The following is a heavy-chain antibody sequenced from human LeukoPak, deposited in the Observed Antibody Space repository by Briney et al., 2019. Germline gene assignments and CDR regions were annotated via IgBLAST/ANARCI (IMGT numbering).Heavy chain of an antibody. CDR3: ARDAVIAAAGTETFDI. D-gene: IGHD6-13*01. V-gene: IGHV4-34*01. CDR2: INHSGST. Sequence: PSETLSLTCAVYGGSFSGYYWSWIRQPPGKGLEWIGEINHSGSTNYNPSLKSRVTISVDTSKNQFSLKLSSVTAADTAVYYCARDAVIAAAGTETFDIWGQGTMVTVSS. CDR1: GGSFSGYY. J-gene: IGHJ3*02.